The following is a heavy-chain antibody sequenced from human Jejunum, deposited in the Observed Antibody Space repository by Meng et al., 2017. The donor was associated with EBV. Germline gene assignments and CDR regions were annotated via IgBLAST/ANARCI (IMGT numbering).Heavy chain of an antibody. Sequence: EGQRVEGGGALVQHGGSLRLSCAASGFTFSSYWMHWVREAPGKGLVWVSRINEDGATTTYADSVKGRFTISRDNAKNTLSLHMNSLRAEDTAVYYCSRDLVGSNDYWGQGTLVTVSS. CDR1: GFTFSSYW. CDR3: SRDLVGSNDY. CDR2: INEDGATT. J-gene: IGHJ4*02. D-gene: IGHD2-8*02. V-gene: IGHV3-74*01.